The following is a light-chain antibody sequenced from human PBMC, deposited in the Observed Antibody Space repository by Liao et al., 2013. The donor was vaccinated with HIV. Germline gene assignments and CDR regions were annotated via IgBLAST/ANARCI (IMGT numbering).Light chain of an antibody. CDR1: NIGSYS. V-gene: IGLV3-21*01. J-gene: IGLJ2*01. CDR2: YDS. CDR3: QAWDGTTVI. Sequence: SYVLTQPPSVSVAPGKTARITCGGNNIGSYSVHWYQHKPGQAPVLVIYYDSDRPSGIPDRFSGSNSGNTATLTVSGTQALDEADYYCQAWDGTTVIFGGGTKLTVL.